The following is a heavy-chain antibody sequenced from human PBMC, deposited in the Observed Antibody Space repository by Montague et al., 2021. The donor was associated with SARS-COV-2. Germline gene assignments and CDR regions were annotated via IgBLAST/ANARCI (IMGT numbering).Heavy chain of an antibody. J-gene: IGHJ3*02. CDR2: LYDSGST. V-gene: IGHV4-39*02. CDR1: GGSISSHNYY. D-gene: IGHD1-26*01. Sequence: SETLSLTCTVSGGSISSHNYYWDWLRQPPGKGLEWIGSLYDSGSTYYNPSLKSRVTISVDTSKNYFTLKLNSVTAADTAFYYCARRGRKLLPVATTIGGFDIWGQGTMVTVSS. CDR3: ARRGRKLLPVATTIGGFDI.